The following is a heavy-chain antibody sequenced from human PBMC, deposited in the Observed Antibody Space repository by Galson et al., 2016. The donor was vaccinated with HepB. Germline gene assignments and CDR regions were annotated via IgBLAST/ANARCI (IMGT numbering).Heavy chain of an antibody. J-gene: IGHJ5*02. CDR1: GYIFTNYW. D-gene: IGHD6-6*01. V-gene: IGHV5-51*01. Sequence: QSGAEVKKPGESLQISCKTSGYIFTNYWIAWVRQMPGKVLEWMGIIYPGDSDTRYSPSFEGQVTISVDKSINTAYLQWSSLKASDTAMYYCGTSGTSGWFDPWGQGTLVTVSS. CDR2: IYPGDSDT. CDR3: GTSGTSGWFDP.